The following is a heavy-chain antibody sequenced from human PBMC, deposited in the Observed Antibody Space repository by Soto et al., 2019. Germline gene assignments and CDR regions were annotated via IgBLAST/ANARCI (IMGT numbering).Heavy chain of an antibody. CDR2: IDPIDSYT. CDR1: EYSFTNYW. CDR3: ARLVRHYDGSAYYRLLHWYFDL. J-gene: IGHJ2*01. D-gene: IGHD3-22*01. Sequence: GESLKISCQGSEYSFTNYWITWVRQMPGKGLEWMGRIDPIDSYTNYSPSFEGHVTISVDKSINTAYLQWSSLKASDTAMYYCARLVRHYDGSAYYRLLHWYFDLWGRGTLVTVSS. V-gene: IGHV5-10-1*01.